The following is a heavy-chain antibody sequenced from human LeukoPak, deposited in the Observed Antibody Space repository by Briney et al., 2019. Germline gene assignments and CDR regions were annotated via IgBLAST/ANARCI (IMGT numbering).Heavy chain of an antibody. Sequence: PPETLSLTCTVSGGSISSSSYYWGWIRQPPGKGLEWIGSIYYSGSTYYNPSLKSRVTISVDTSKNQFSLKLSSVTAADTAVYYCARLVVGVVSNWFDPWGQGTLVTVSS. CDR1: GGSISSSSYY. CDR3: ARLVVGVVSNWFDP. J-gene: IGHJ5*02. D-gene: IGHD3-3*01. CDR2: IYYSGST. V-gene: IGHV4-39*01.